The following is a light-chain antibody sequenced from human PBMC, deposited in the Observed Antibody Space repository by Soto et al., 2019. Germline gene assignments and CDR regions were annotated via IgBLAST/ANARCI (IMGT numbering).Light chain of an antibody. V-gene: IGKV3D-15*01. CDR3: QQYNNWPPWT. CDR2: DIS. CDR1: QSVNIN. J-gene: IGKJ1*01. Sequence: EIVMTQSPATLSVSPGERATLSCRASQSVNINLAWYQQKPGQAPRLLIYDISTRATGIPTRFSGSGSETEFTLTISSLQSEDFAVYYCQQYNNWPPWTFGQVTKVDIK.